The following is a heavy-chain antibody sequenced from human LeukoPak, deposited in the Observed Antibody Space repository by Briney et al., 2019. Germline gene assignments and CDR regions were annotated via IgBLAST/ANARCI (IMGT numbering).Heavy chain of an antibody. Sequence: GASVKVSCKASGGTFSSYAISWVRQAPGQGLEWMGGIIPIFGTANYAQKFQGRVTITADKSTSTAYMELSSLRPEDTAVYYCASTLIEGCSGCQNPGDYWGQGTLVTVSS. CDR3: ASTLIEGCSGCQNPGDY. CDR1: GGTFSSYA. D-gene: IGHD6-19*01. V-gene: IGHV1-69*06. J-gene: IGHJ4*02. CDR2: IIPIFGTA.